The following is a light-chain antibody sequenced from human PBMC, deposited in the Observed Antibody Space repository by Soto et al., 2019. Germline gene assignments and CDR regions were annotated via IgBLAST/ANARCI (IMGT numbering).Light chain of an antibody. V-gene: IGLV2-8*01. CDR1: GSDIGGYNF. J-gene: IGLJ1*01. Sequence: QSALTQPPSASGSPGQSGTISCTGTGSDIGGYNFVSWYQQHPGKVPKLIIYEVNKRPSGVPDRFSGSKSVNTASLTVSGLQAEDEADYYCSSYAGTNNLDVFGTGTKLTVL. CDR2: EVN. CDR3: SSYAGTNNLDV.